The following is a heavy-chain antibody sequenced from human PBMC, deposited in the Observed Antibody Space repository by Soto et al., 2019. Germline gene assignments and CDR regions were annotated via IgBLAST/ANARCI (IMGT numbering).Heavy chain of an antibody. D-gene: IGHD2-2*01. CDR1: GFTFSSYS. Sequence: LRLSCAASGFTFSSYSMNWVRQAPGKGLEWVSSISSSSSYIYYADSVKGRFTISRDNAKNSLYLQMNSLRAEDTAVYYCARHQGSRYCXSTSCSGGASYYYGMDVWGQGTTVTVSS. J-gene: IGHJ6*02. CDR2: ISSSSSYI. V-gene: IGHV3-21*01. CDR3: ARHQGSRYCXSTSCSGGASYYYGMDV.